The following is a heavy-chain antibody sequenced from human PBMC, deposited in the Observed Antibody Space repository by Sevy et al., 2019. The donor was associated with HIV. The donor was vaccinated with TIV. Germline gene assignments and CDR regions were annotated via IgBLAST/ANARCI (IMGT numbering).Heavy chain of an antibody. V-gene: IGHV1-18*01. Sequence: ASVKVSCKDSGYIFTSYDITWVRQAPGRGLEWMGWITPYNGDRTYARKFQGRVTMTTDTITRTAFMALTSLTSDDAGVYYCARGRSPDNGRYYRENWAQGTLVTVSS. CDR2: ITPYNGDR. CDR1: GYIFTSYD. D-gene: IGHD1-26*01. CDR3: ARGRSPDNGRYYREN. J-gene: IGHJ4*02.